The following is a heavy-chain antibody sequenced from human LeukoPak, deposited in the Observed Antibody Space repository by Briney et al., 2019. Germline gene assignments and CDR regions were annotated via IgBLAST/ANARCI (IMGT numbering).Heavy chain of an antibody. J-gene: IGHJ5*02. CDR1: GGSVGSGLYY. CDR2: IYYSGST. V-gene: IGHV4-61*01. Sequence: SETLSLTCTVSGGSVGSGLYYWSWIRQPPGKGLEWIGYIYYSGSTKYNPSLKSRVTISVDTSKNQFSLKLSSVTAADTAVYYCAREGPSSSGSYLNCFDPWGQGTLVTVSS. D-gene: IGHD1-26*01. CDR3: AREGPSSSGSYLNCFDP.